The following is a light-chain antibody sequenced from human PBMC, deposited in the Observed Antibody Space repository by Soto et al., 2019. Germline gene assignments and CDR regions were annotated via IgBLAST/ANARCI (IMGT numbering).Light chain of an antibody. V-gene: IGLV1-47*01. J-gene: IGLJ2*01. CDR1: RSNIGSNY. CDR2: RNN. Sequence: QSVLTQPPSASATPGQRVSISCSGSRSNIGSNYVYWYQQLPGTAPKLLIYRNNQRPSGVPDRFSGSKSGTSASLAISGLRSEDEADYYCAAWDDSLSGPVVFGGGTKLTVL. CDR3: AAWDDSLSGPVV.